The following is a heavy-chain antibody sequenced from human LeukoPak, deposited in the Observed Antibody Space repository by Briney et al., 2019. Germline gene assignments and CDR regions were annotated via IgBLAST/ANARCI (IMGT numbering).Heavy chain of an antibody. V-gene: IGHV5-51*01. CDR1: GYNFVNFW. J-gene: IGHJ3*02. Sequence: GESLKISCKGSGYNFVNFWIGWVRQMPGKGLEWMGIIYPGDSDTRYSPSFQGQVTISADKSISTAYLQWSSLKASDTAMYYCAKTGTERAFDIWGQGTMVTVSS. CDR2: IYPGDSDT. CDR3: AKTGTERAFDI. D-gene: IGHD1-1*01.